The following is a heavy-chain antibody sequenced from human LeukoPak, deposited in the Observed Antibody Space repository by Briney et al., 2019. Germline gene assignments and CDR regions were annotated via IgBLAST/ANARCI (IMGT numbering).Heavy chain of an antibody. CDR3: ARDPYNWNYPWHFDY. CDR1: GDRVSSNSAA. D-gene: IGHD1-7*01. J-gene: IGHJ4*02. Sequence: SQTLSLTFAISGDRVSSNSAAWNWITQSPSRGLEWLGRTYYRSKWYNDYAVSVKSRITINQDTSKNQIELQLNSVTPENTAVYYCARDPYNWNYPWHFDYWGQGTLVTVSS. V-gene: IGHV6-1*01. CDR2: TYYRSKWYN.